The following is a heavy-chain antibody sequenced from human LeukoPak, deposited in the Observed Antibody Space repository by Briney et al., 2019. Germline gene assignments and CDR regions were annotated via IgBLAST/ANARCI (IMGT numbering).Heavy chain of an antibody. CDR1: GGSISSGGYS. Sequence: KPSETLSLTCAVSGGSISSGGYSWSWIRQPPGKGLEWIVYIYHSGSTYYNPSLKSRVTISVDRSKNQFSLKLSSVTAADTAVYYCARAQRGAGSGWYLETWFDPWGQGTLVTVSS. J-gene: IGHJ5*02. CDR3: ARAQRGAGSGWYLETWFDP. D-gene: IGHD6-19*01. V-gene: IGHV4-30-2*01. CDR2: IYHSGST.